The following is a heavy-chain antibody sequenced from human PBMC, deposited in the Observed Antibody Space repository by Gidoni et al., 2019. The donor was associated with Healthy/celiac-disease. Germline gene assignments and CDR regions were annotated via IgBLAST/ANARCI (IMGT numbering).Heavy chain of an antibody. CDR3: ARPLKGYYYYGMDV. V-gene: IGHV3-7*03. D-gene: IGHD2-8*01. Sequence: EVQLVESGGGLVQPGGSLRLSCAASGFTFSSYWMSWVRQAPGKGLEWVANIKQDGSEKYYVDSVKGRFTISRDNAKNSLYLQMNSLRAEDTAVYYCARPLKGYYYYGMDVWGQGTTVTVSS. CDR1: GFTFSSYW. CDR2: IKQDGSEK. J-gene: IGHJ6*02.